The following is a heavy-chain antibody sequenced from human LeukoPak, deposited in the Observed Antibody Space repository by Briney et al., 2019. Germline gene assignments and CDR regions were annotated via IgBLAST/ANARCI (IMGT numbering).Heavy chain of an antibody. D-gene: IGHD3-10*01. CDR3: ARGAATGYYYYGMDV. CDR1: GYTFTSYG. CDR2: ISAYNGNT. J-gene: IGHJ6*02. V-gene: IGHV1-18*01. Sequence: ASVKVSCKASGYTFTSYGISWVRQAPGQGLEWMGWISAYNGNTNYAQKLQGRVTMTTDTSTSTAYMELRSLRSDDTAVYYCARGAATGYYYYGMDVWGQGTLVTVYS.